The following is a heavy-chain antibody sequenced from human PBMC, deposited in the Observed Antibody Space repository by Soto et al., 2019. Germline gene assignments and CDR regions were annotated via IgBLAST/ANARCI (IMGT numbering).Heavy chain of an antibody. CDR3: ARDFEAAAHALGFDY. CDR2: ISAYNGNT. CDR1: GYTFTNYG. J-gene: IGHJ4*02. Sequence: GASVKVSCKASGYTFTNYGISWVRQAPGQGLEWMGWISAYNGNTNYAQKLQGRVTMTTDTSTSTAYMDLRSLRFDDTAVYYCARDFEAAAHALGFDYWGQGTLVTVSS. V-gene: IGHV1-18*01. D-gene: IGHD6-13*01.